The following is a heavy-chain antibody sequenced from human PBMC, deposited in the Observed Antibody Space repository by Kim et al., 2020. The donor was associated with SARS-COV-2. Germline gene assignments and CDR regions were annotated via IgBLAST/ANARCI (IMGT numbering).Heavy chain of an antibody. CDR1: GFIFSDYA. V-gene: IGHV3-64D*06. CDR2: TTRDGDGS. D-gene: IGHD3-10*02. CDR3: VRYVRTYGAVH. J-gene: IGHJ4*02. Sequence: GGSLRLSCSASGFIFSDYAIHWVRRAPGMGLQYVSATTRDGDGSFYADSVKDRFTIFRDNSKNTLFLQMSGLRIEDTAIYYCVRYVRTYGAVHWGQGTLV.